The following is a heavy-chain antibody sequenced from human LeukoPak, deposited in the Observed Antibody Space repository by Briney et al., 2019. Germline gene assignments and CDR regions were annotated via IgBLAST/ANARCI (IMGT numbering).Heavy chain of an antibody. Sequence: PSETLSLTCTVSGGSISSYYWSWIRQPAGKGLEWIGRIYTSGSTNYNPSLKSRVTMSVDTSKNQFSLKLSSVTAADTAVYYCARVPSRTIFGVVIGFDPWGQGTLVTVSS. D-gene: IGHD3-3*01. V-gene: IGHV4-4*07. CDR1: GGSISSYY. CDR3: ARVPSRTIFGVVIGFDP. CDR2: IYTSGST. J-gene: IGHJ5*02.